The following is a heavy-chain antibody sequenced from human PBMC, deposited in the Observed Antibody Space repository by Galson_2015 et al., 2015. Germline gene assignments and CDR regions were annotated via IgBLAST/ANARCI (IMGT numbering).Heavy chain of an antibody. CDR2: ISDDGSNA. V-gene: IGHV3-30*18. Sequence: SLRLSCAASGVTFSNYAMHWVRQAPGKGLEWVAVISDDGSNAQYVDSVKGRFIISRDNSKKTVNPQMNSLRTEDTAVYSCAKDGRRDRSGLLESWGQGTLVIVSS. CDR1: GVTFSNYA. J-gene: IGHJ5*02. D-gene: IGHD3-22*01. CDR3: AKDGRRDRSGLLES.